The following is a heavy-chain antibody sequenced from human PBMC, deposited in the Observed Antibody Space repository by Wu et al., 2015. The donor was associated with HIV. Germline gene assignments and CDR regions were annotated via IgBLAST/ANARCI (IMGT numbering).Heavy chain of an antibody. CDR3: ARAPVYYYDSSAYYLDY. CDR1: GYTFSSYA. Sequence: QVQVVQSGPEVREPGSSVKVSCKTSGYTFSSYAISWVRQAPGQGLEWMGGIIPIFDTATYAQKFQGRVTITTDESTSTAYMELSSLRSEDTAFYYCARAPVYYYDSSAYYLDYWGQGTLVTVSS. J-gene: IGHJ4*02. D-gene: IGHD3-22*01. CDR2: IIPIFDTA. V-gene: IGHV1-69*05.